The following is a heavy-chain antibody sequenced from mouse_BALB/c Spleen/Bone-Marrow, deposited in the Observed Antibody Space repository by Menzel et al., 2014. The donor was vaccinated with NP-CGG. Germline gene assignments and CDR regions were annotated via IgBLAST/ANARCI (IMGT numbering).Heavy chain of an antibody. CDR3: TRYTYGDYPYYYAMDY. V-gene: IGHV1S81*02. Sequence: QVQLQQSGAELVKPGASVKLSCKASGYTFTSYYMYWVKQRPGQGLEWIGGINPSNGGTNFSEKFKSKATLTVDKSSSAAYMQLGSLTSEDSAVYYCTRYTYGDYPYYYAMDYWGQGTSVTVSS. D-gene: IGHD2-13*01. CDR1: GYTFTSYY. CDR2: INPSNGGT. J-gene: IGHJ4*01.